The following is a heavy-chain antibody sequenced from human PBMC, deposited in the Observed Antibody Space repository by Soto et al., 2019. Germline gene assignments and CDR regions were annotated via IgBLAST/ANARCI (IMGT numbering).Heavy chain of an antibody. D-gene: IGHD6-19*01. Sequence: QITLKESGPTLVKPTQTLTLTCTFSGFSLSTTRVGEAWIRQPPGKALEWLALIYWDDDKRYSPFLKSRLTITKDTSKNQVVLTMTNMDPMDTATYFCAHTLVAGLGYYFDYWGQGTLVTVSS. CDR3: AHTLVAGLGYYFDY. CDR2: IYWDDDK. CDR1: GFSLSTTRVG. J-gene: IGHJ4*02. V-gene: IGHV2-5*02.